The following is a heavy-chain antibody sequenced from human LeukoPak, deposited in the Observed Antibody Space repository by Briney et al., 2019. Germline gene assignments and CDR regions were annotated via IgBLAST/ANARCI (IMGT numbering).Heavy chain of an antibody. CDR1: GFTFSSYG. V-gene: IGHV3-30*18. Sequence: GGSLRLSCAASGFTFSSYGMHWVRQAPGKGLEWVAVISYDGSNKYYADSVKGRFTISRDNSKNTLYLQMNSLRAEDAAVYYCAKGRYYFDYWGQGTLVTVSS. CDR3: AKGRYYFDY. CDR2: ISYDGSNK. J-gene: IGHJ4*02.